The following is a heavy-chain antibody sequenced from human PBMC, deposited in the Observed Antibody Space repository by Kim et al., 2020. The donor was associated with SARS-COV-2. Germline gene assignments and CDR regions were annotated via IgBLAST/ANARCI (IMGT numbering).Heavy chain of an antibody. Sequence: GGSLRLSRAASGFTFSSYDMHWVRQATGKGLEWVSAIGTAGDTYYPGSVKGRFTISRENAKNSLYLQMNSLRAGDTAVYYCARAYYGDPFFDYWGQGTLVTVSS. J-gene: IGHJ4*02. CDR3: ARAYYGDPFFDY. CDR1: GFTFSSYD. V-gene: IGHV3-13*04. D-gene: IGHD4-17*01. CDR2: IGTAGDT.